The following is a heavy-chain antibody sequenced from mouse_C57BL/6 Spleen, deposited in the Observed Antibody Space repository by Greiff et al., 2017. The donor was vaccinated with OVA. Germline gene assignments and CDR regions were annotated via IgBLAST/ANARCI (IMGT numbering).Heavy chain of an antibody. CDR3: ARSPGSSYVDYAMDY. V-gene: IGHV1-64*01. D-gene: IGHD1-1*01. J-gene: IGHJ4*01. CDR1: GYTFTSYW. Sequence: QVQLQQPGAELVKPGASVKLSCKASGYTFTSYWMHWVKQRPGQGLEWIGMIHPNSGSTNYNEKFKSKATLTVDKSSSTAYMQLSSLTSEDSAVYYCARSPGSSYVDYAMDYWGQGTSVTVSS. CDR2: IHPNSGST.